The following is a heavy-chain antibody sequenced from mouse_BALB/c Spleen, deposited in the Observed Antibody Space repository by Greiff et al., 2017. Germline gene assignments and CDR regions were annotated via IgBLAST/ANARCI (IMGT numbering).Heavy chain of an antibody. CDR2: IWAGGST. CDR3: AREGKIYYDYDGYAMDY. J-gene: IGHJ4*01. D-gene: IGHD2-4*01. V-gene: IGHV2-9*02. Sequence: QVQLKESGPGLVAPSQSLSITCTVSGFSLTSYGVHWVRQPPGKGLEWLGVIWAGGSTNYNSALMSRLSISKDNSKSQVFLKMNSLQTDDTAMYYCAREGKIYYDYDGYAMDYWGQGTSVTVAS. CDR1: GFSLTSYG.